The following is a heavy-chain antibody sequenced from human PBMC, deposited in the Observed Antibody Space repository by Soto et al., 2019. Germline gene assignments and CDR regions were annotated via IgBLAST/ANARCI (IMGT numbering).Heavy chain of an antibody. CDR3: ARHGSRIAARPGYFDY. Sequence: SATLSLTCTVPGGSISSSSYYWGWIRQPPGKGLEWIGSIYYSGSTYYNPSLKSRVTISVDTSKNQFSLKLSSVTAADTAVYYCARHGSRIAARPGYFDYWGQGTLVTVSS. V-gene: IGHV4-39*01. J-gene: IGHJ4*02. D-gene: IGHD6-6*01. CDR1: GGSISSSSYY. CDR2: IYYSGST.